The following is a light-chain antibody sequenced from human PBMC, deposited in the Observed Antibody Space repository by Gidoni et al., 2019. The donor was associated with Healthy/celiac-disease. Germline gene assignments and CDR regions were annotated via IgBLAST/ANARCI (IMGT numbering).Light chain of an antibody. J-gene: IGKJ1*01. Sequence: DTVFTPSPRIPPLDPGERATVTCRTSQSGNSSYLAWYQQKPGKPPRLLSEGASSSATGIPDRFSGSGSGTDFTITISRLEPEDFAVYYCKQYGSSPRTCGQGTKVEIK. CDR1: QSGNSSY. V-gene: IGKV3-20*01. CDR3: KQYGSSPRT. CDR2: GAS.